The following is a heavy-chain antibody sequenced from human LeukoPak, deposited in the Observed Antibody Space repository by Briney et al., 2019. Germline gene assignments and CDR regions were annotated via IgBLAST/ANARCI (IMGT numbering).Heavy chain of an antibody. J-gene: IGHJ6*02. CDR2: ISSSGSTI. Sequence: PGGSLRLSCAASGFTFSDYYMSWIRQAPGKGLEWVSYISSSGSTIYYADSVKGRFTISRDNAKNSLYLQMNSLRAEDAAVYYCARSSVTRQGYYYYYGMDVWGQGTTVTVSS. D-gene: IGHD4-11*01. CDR3: ARSSVTRQGYYYYYGMDV. CDR1: GFTFSDYY. V-gene: IGHV3-11*01.